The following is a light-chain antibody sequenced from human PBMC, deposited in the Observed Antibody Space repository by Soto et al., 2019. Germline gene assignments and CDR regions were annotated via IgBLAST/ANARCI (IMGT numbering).Light chain of an antibody. CDR1: SSNIGSNT. J-gene: IGLJ1*01. CDR2: NNN. V-gene: IGLV1-44*01. CDR3: AAWDDSLNGDV. Sequence: QSVLTQPPSASGTPGQRVTISCSGSSSNIGSNTVNWYQQLPGTAHKLLIYNNNQRPSGVPDRYSGSKSGTSASLAIRGIQSEDEADYYCAAWDDSLNGDVFGTGTKVTVL.